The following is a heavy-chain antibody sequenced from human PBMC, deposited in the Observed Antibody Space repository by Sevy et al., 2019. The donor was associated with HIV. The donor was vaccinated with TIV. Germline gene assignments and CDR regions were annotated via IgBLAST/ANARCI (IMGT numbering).Heavy chain of an antibody. J-gene: IGHJ4*02. Sequence: SDTLSLTCTVSGGSISSSSYYWGWIRQPPGKGLEWIGSIYYSGSTYYNPSLKSRVTISVATSKNQFSLKLSSVTAADTAVYYCASGARTYYYDSSGYPKGYYFDYWGQGTLVTVSS. V-gene: IGHV4-39*01. CDR1: GGSISSSSYY. D-gene: IGHD3-22*01. CDR3: ASGARTYYYDSSGYPKGYYFDY. CDR2: IYYSGST.